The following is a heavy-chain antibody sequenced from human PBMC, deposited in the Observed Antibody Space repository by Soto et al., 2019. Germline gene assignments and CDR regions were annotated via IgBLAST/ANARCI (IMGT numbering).Heavy chain of an antibody. D-gene: IGHD5-12*01. Sequence: SETLSLTCTVSGGSISSYYWSWIRQPPGKGLEWIGYIYYSGSTNYNPSLKSRVTISVDTSKNQFSLKLSSVTAADTAVYYCARHWRSQVATRDYFDYWGQGTLVTVSS. CDR1: GGSISSYY. V-gene: IGHV4-59*08. CDR3: ARHWRSQVATRDYFDY. J-gene: IGHJ4*02. CDR2: IYYSGST.